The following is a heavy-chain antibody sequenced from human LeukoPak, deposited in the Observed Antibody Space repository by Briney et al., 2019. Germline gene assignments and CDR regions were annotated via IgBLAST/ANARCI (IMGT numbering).Heavy chain of an antibody. D-gene: IGHD2-2*01. CDR3: ASHQMPPRAY. V-gene: IGHV3-30*02. Sequence: GGSLRLSCAASGFTFSSYGMHWVRQAPGKGLEWVAFIRYDGSNKYYADSVKGRFTISRDNAKNSLYLQMNSLRAEDTAVYYCASHQMPPRAYWGQGTLVTVSS. J-gene: IGHJ4*02. CDR1: GFTFSSYG. CDR2: IRYDGSNK.